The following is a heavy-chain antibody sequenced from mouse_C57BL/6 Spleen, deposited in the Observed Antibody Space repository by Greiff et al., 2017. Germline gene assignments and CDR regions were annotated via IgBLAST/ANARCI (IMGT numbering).Heavy chain of an antibody. J-gene: IGHJ1*03. CDR2: IDPNSGGT. V-gene: IGHV1-72*01. CDR1: GYTFTSYW. Sequence: QVQLQQPGAELVKPGASVKLSCKASGYTFTSYWMHWVKQRPGQGLEWIGRIDPNSGGTKYNEKFKSKATLTVNKPSSTGYMQLSSLTSETSAFCYCERVYYYGSWYFDVWGTGTTVTVSS. D-gene: IGHD1-1*01. CDR3: ERVYYYGSWYFDV.